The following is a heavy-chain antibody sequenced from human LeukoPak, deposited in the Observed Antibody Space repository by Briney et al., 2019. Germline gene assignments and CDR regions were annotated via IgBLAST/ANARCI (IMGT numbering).Heavy chain of an antibody. D-gene: IGHD2-21*01. V-gene: IGHV1-2*02. CDR3: ARADRLHGGPYLIGP. CDR2: INPNSGGT. Sequence: ASVKVSCKASGYTFTGYYMHWVRQAPGQGLEWMGWINPNSGGTNYAQKFQGRVTMTRDTSISTVYMEVSWLTSDDTAIYYCARADRLHGGPYLIGPWGQGTLVTVSS. J-gene: IGHJ5*02. CDR1: GYTFTGYY.